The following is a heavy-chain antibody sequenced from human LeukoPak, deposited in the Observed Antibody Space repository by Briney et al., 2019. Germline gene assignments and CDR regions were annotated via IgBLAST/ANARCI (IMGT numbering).Heavy chain of an antibody. J-gene: IGHJ4*02. CDR2: ISYDGSNK. CDR3: AKIVGTYSSSWDFDY. Sequence: PGGSLRLSCAASGFTFSSYWMSWVRQAPGKGLEWVAVISYDGSNKYYADSVKGRFTISRDNSKNTLYLQMNSLRVEDTAVYYCAKIVGTYSSSWDFDYWGQGTLVTVSS. V-gene: IGHV3-30*18. D-gene: IGHD6-13*01. CDR1: GFTFSSYW.